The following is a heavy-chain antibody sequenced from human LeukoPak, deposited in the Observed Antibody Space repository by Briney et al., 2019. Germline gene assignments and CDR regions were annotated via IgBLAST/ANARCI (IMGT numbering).Heavy chain of an antibody. CDR1: GGTFSSYA. J-gene: IGHJ4*02. D-gene: IGHD4-17*01. CDR3: ARDPHSYPGDLGGY. Sequence: SVKVSCKASGGTFSSYAISWVRQAPGQGLEWMGGIIPIFGTANYAQKFQGRVTITADESTSTAYMELSSLRSEDTAVYYCARDPHSYPGDLGGYWGQGTLVAVSS. CDR2: IIPIFGTA. V-gene: IGHV1-69*13.